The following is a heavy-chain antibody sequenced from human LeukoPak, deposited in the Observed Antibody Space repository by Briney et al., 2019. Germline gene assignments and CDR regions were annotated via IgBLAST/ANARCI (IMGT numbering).Heavy chain of an antibody. CDR3: ARDWENWFDP. V-gene: IGHV4-61*02. Sequence: PSQTLSLTCTVSGGSISSGSYYWSWIRQPAGKGLEWIGRIYTSGSTNYNPSLKSRVTISVDTSKNQFSLKLSSVTAADTAVYYCARDWENWFDPWGQGTLVTVSS. CDR2: IYTSGST. J-gene: IGHJ5*02. D-gene: IGHD1-26*01. CDR1: GGSISSGSYY.